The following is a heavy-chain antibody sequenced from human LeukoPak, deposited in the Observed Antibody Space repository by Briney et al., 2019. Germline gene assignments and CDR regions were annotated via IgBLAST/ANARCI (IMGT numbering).Heavy chain of an antibody. CDR2: IWYDGSNK. CDR3: ARDHSSGWYSDYFDY. V-gene: IGHV3-33*01. J-gene: IGHJ4*02. Sequence: PGRSLRVSCAASGLTFSNYGMHWVRQAPGKGLEWAAVIWYDGSNKYYADSVKGRFTISRDNSKNTLYLQMNSLRAEDTAVYYCARDHSSGWYSDYFDYWGQGTLVTVSS. D-gene: IGHD6-19*01. CDR1: GLTFSNYG.